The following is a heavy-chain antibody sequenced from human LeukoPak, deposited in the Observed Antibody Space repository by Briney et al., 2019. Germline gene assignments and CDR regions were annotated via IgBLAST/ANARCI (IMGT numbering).Heavy chain of an antibody. CDR1: GFTFSKYW. Sequence: GGSLRLSCAASGFTFSKYWMPWVRQAPGKGLERVARINPDGTVTSYAASVKGRFTVSRDNADNTMFLQMNSVRDEDTAVYYCATKQWLAPPPDSWGQGTPVTVSS. V-gene: IGHV3-74*01. D-gene: IGHD6-19*01. CDR3: ATKQWLAPPPDS. CDR2: INPDGTVT. J-gene: IGHJ4*02.